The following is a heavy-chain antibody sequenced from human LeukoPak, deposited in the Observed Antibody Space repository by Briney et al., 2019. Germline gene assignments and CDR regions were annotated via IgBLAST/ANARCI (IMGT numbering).Heavy chain of an antibody. V-gene: IGHV1-8*01. CDR2: MNPNSGNT. Sequence: ASVKVSCKASGYTFTSYDINWVRQATGQGVEWMGWMNPNSGNTGYAQKFQGRVTMTRNTSISTAYMELSSLRSEDTAVYYCARAPSLGYYDSSGYVDYWGQGTLVTVSS. CDR3: ARAPSLGYYDSSGYVDY. D-gene: IGHD3-22*01. J-gene: IGHJ4*02. CDR1: GYTFTSYD.